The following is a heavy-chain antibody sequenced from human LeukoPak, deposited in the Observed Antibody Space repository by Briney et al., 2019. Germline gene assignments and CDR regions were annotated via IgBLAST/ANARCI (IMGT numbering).Heavy chain of an antibody. CDR3: AKDPITMVRGVLDY. Sequence: GGSLRLSCAASGFTFSDYYMSWIRQAPGKGLEWVSYISSSGSTIYYADSVKGRFTISRDNAKNSLYLQMNSLRAEDTAVYYCAKDPITMVRGVLDYWGQGTLVTVSS. V-gene: IGHV3-11*01. CDR1: GFTFSDYY. CDR2: ISSSGSTI. J-gene: IGHJ4*02. D-gene: IGHD3-10*01.